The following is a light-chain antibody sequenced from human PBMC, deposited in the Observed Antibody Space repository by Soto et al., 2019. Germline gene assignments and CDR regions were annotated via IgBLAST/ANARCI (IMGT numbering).Light chain of an antibody. J-gene: IGKJ2*01. V-gene: IGKV3-20*01. Sequence: EIVLTQSPGTLSLSPGERATLSCRASQSVSSSSLAWYQQKPGQAPRLLIYGASSRATGIPDRCSGSGSGTDFPLTISRREAEDLSVYYCQQYGSSPYTFGQGTKLQIK. CDR2: GAS. CDR1: QSVSSSS. CDR3: QQYGSSPYT.